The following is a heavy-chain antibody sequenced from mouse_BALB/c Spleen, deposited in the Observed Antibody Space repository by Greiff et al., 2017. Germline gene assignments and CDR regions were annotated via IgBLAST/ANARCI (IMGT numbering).Heavy chain of an antibody. D-gene: IGHD1-1*01. CDR3: ARHTTNYYAMDY. V-gene: IGHV5-9-3*01. CDR2: ISSGGSYT. J-gene: IGHJ4*01. Sequence: EVQGVESGGGLVKPGGSLKLSCAASGFTFSSYAMSWVRQTPEKRLEWVATISSGGSYTYYPDSVKGRITISRDNAKNTLYLQMSSLRSEDTAMYYCARHTTNYYAMDYWGQGTSVTVSS. CDR1: GFTFSSYA.